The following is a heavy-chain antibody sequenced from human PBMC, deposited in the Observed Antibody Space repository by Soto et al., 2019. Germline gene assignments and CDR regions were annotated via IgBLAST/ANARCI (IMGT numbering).Heavy chain of an antibody. D-gene: IGHD6-13*01. J-gene: IGHJ6*02. CDR3: ARGSEAGVDDGMEV. V-gene: IGHV4-4*07. Sequence: SEHPYLTSSVYGGSMNGYYWSCIRQPAGKGLEWIGRIYRSGDTNYNPSLKSRVIMSVDTSKNKFSLKVSSVNAADTAVEVCARGSEAGVDDGMEVWGQG. CDR1: GGSMNGYY. CDR2: IYRSGDT.